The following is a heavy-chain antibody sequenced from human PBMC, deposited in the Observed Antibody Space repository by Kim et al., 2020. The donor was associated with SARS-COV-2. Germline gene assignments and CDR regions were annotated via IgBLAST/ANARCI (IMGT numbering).Heavy chain of an antibody. J-gene: IGHJ4*02. CDR2: IYYSGST. CDR1: GGSISSSSYY. D-gene: IGHD4-17*01. V-gene: IGHV4-39*01. CDR3: ATRDDGTTNY. Sequence: SETLSLTCTVSGGSISSSSYYWGWIRQPPGKGLEWIGSIYYSGSTSYNPPLKSRVTISVDTSKNQFSLKLSSVTAADTAVYYCATRDDGTTNYWGQGTLVTVSS.